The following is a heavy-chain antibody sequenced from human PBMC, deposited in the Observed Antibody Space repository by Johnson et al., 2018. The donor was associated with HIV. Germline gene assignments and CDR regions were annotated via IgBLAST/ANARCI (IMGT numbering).Heavy chain of an antibody. CDR1: GLSVSINY. CDR3: ARLVSSSFTNAFEI. D-gene: IGHD3-22*01. CDR2: IHSGGST. J-gene: IGHJ3*02. V-gene: IGHV3-66*01. Sequence: VQLVESGGGLVQPGGSLRLSCAVSGLSVSINYITWVRQAPGKGLEWVSVIHSGGSTYYADSVEGRFTISRDNAKNTLYLQMNSLRAEDTAVYYCARLVSSSFTNAFEIWGQGTMVTVSS.